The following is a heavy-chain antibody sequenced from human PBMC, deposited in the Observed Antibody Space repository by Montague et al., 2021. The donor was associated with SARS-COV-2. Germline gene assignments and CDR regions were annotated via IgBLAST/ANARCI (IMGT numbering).Heavy chain of an antibody. CDR2: IDWDDDK. CDR3: TRIRDYDILTGSYSGFDY. J-gene: IGHJ4*02. Sequence: PALVKPTQTLTLTCTFSGFSLSTSGMCVSWIRQPPGKALEWLALIDWDDDKYYSTSLKTRLTISKDTSKNQVVLTMTNMDPVDTATYYCTRIRDYDILTGSYSGFDYSGQGTLVTVSS. V-gene: IGHV2-70*01. CDR1: GFSLSTSGMC. D-gene: IGHD3-9*01.